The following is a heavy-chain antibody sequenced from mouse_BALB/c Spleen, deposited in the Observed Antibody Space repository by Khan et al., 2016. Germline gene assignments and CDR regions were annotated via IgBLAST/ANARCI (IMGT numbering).Heavy chain of an antibody. J-gene: IGHJ2*01. Sequence: EVELVESGGGLVQPGGSLKLSCAASGFTFSSYGMSWVRQTPDKRLELVATINSNGGSTYYPDSVKGRFTISRDNAKNTLYLQMSSLKSEDTAMYYCARLEDIWGQGTTLTVSS. CDR3: ARLEDI. CDR2: INSNGGST. D-gene: IGHD1-3*01. V-gene: IGHV5-6-3*01. CDR1: GFTFSSYG.